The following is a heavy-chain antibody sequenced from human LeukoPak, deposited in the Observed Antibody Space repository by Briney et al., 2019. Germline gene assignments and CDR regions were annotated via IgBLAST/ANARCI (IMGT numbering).Heavy chain of an antibody. J-gene: IGHJ4*02. D-gene: IGHD3-10*01. CDR3: ARRWYSGSPTTIDY. Sequence: GASLRLSCAGSGFTFSTYAMSWVRQDPRKGLEWVSGISATGGNTDYADSVRGRFTISRDNSKNTVYLQMNGLRAEDTAVYYCARRWYSGSPTTIDYWGQGTLVTVSS. V-gene: IGHV3-23*01. CDR1: GFTFSTYA. CDR2: ISATGGNT.